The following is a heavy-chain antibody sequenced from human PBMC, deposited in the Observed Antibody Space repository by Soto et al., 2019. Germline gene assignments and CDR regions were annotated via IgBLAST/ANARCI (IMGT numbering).Heavy chain of an antibody. V-gene: IGHV3-33*01. D-gene: IGHD4-17*01. J-gene: IGHJ3*02. CDR1: GFTFSSYG. CDR3: ARATTATTHLAFDI. CDR2: IWYDGSNK. Sequence: GGSLRLSCAASGFTFSSYGMHWGRQAPGKGLEWVAVIWYDGSNKYYADSVKGRFTISRDNSKNTLYLQMNSLRAEDTAVYYCARATTATTHLAFDIWGQGTMVTVPS.